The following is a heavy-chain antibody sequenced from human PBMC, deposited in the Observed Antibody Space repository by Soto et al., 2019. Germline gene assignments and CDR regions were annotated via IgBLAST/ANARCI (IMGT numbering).Heavy chain of an antibody. CDR2: INTGSSNT. Sequence: QVDIVQSGAEVKEPGASVRISCEASGYTFTSYGIHWVRQAPGQRLEWMGWINTGSSNTRYSPEFQARVTITRDTSASTAYMELNSLRSEDTAVYYCARAMPTAGYIYFDQGGQGTLVTVSS. CDR3: ARAMPTAGYIYFDQ. CDR1: GYTFTSYG. J-gene: IGHJ4*02. D-gene: IGHD3-9*01. V-gene: IGHV1-3*04.